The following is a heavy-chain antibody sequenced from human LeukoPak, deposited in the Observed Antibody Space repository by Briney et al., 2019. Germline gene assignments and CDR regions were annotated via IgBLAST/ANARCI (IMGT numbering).Heavy chain of an antibody. V-gene: IGHV3-48*02. Sequence: PGGSLRLSCVASGFTFSNYWMHWVRQAPGKGLEWVSYISSSSSTIYYADSVKGRFTISRDNAKNSLSLQMNSLRDEDTAVYYCATYCSGGGCRNFDHWGQGTLVTVSS. CDR1: GFTFSNYW. CDR3: ATYCSGGGCRNFDH. CDR2: ISSSSSTI. J-gene: IGHJ4*02. D-gene: IGHD2-15*01.